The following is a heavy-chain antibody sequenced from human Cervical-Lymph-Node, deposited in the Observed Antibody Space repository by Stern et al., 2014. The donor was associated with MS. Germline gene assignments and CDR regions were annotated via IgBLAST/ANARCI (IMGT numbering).Heavy chain of an antibody. V-gene: IGHV3-33*01. CDR2: IWYDGNKK. D-gene: IGHD1-7*01. CDR3: ARGNWNYEGMGY. CDR1: GFTFSNYG. Sequence: QVQLVQSGGGVVQPGRSLRLSCAASGFTFSNYGMHWVRQAPGKGLEWLAVIWYDGNKKYYADSVKARFTISRDNSKNTLFLQMSSLTAEDTALYYCARGNWNYEGMGYWGQGTLVTVSS. J-gene: IGHJ4*02.